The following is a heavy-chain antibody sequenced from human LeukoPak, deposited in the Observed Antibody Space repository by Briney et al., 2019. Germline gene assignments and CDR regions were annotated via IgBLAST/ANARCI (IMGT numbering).Heavy chain of an antibody. V-gene: IGHV3-23*01. Sequence: PGGSLRLSCAASGFNFNNYAMSWVRQAPGKGLEWVSGISGNGGNTYYADSVKGQFTISRDNSKNTLYLQMNSLRAEDTAVYYFARDSSASGYWGQGTLVTVSS. D-gene: IGHD6-6*01. CDR2: ISGNGGNT. CDR1: GFNFNNYA. J-gene: IGHJ4*02. CDR3: ARDSSASGY.